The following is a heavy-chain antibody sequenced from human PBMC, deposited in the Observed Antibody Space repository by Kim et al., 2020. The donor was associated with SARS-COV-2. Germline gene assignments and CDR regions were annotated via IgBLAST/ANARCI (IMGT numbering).Heavy chain of an antibody. D-gene: IGHD5-18*01. CDR1: GGSISSSSYY. CDR2: IYYSGST. J-gene: IGHJ4*02. V-gene: IGHV4-39*01. CDR3: ARRGYSYGYNY. Sequence: SETLSLTCTVSGGSISSSSYYWGWIRQPPGKGLEWFGNIYYSGSTYYNPSLKSRVTISVDTSKNQFSLKLSSVTAADTAVYYCARRGYSYGYNYWGQGTLVTVSS.